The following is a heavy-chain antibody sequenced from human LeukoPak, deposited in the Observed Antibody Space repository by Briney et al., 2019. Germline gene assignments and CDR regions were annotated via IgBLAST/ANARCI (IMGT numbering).Heavy chain of an antibody. CDR1: GFTFSSYG. J-gene: IGHJ6*02. CDR3: ARSYYDFWSGPHEYYGMDV. D-gene: IGHD3-3*01. V-gene: IGHV3-33*01. CDR2: IWYDGSNK. Sequence: GGSLRLSCAAAGFTFSSYGMHWVRQAPGKGLEWVAVIWYDGSNKYYADSLKGRFTISRDNSKNTLYLQMNSLRAEDTAVYYCARSYYDFWSGPHEYYGMDVWGQGTTVTVSS.